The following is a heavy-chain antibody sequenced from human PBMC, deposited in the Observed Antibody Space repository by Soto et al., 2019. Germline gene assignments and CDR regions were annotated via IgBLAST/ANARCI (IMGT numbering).Heavy chain of an antibody. CDR1: GYTFTSYD. Sequence: ASVKVSCKASGYTFTSYDINWVRQATGQGLEWMGWMNPNSGNTGYAQKFQGRVTMTRNTSISTAYMELSSLRSEDTAVYYCARNSGYWGRFGYWGQGTLVTVSS. V-gene: IGHV1-8*01. D-gene: IGHD2-2*03. J-gene: IGHJ4*02. CDR2: MNPNSGNT. CDR3: ARNSGYWGRFGY.